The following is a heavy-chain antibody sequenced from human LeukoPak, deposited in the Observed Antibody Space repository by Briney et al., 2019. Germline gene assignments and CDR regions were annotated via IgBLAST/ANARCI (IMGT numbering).Heavy chain of an antibody. J-gene: IGHJ4*02. CDR1: GFTFSSYS. D-gene: IGHD4-17*01. V-gene: IGHV3-21*04. CDR3: AKDRATVTPTVFDY. CDR2: ISSSSSYI. Sequence: PGGSLRLSCVVSGFTFSSYSMNWVRQAPGKGLEWVSSISSSSSYIDYADSVKGRFTISRDNAKNTLYLQMNNLRAEDTAVYYCAKDRATVTPTVFDYWGQGTLVTVSS.